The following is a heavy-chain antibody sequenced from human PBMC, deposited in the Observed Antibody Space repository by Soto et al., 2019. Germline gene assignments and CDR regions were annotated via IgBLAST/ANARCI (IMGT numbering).Heavy chain of an antibody. D-gene: IGHD3-16*02. Sequence: QVQLVESGGGVVQPGRSLRLSCAASGFTFSSYAMHWVRQAPGKGLVWVAVISYDGSNKYYADSVKGRFTISRDNSKNTLYLQMNSLRAEDTAMYYCARDDGIMITFGGVIAASDYLGQGTLVTVSS. CDR3: ARDDGIMITFGGVIAASDY. V-gene: IGHV3-30-3*01. J-gene: IGHJ4*02. CDR1: GFTFSSYA. CDR2: ISYDGSNK.